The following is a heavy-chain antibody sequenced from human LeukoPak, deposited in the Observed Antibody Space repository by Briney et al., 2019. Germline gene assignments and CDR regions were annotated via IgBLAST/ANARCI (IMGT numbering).Heavy chain of an antibody. V-gene: IGHV4-39*01. Sequence: SETLSLTCTVSDGSVSSVGYYWGWIGQPPGKGLEWIGSIYYSGTTYYNPSLASRVTIFVDTSKNQFSLRLSSVTAADTAVYYCARRDQAIDYWGQGTLVTVSS. D-gene: IGHD5-24*01. CDR1: DGSVSSVGYY. J-gene: IGHJ4*02. CDR2: IYYSGTT. CDR3: ARRDQAIDY.